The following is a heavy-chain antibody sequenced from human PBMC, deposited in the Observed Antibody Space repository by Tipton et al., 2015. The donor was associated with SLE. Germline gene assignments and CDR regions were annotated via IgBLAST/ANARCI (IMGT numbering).Heavy chain of an antibody. Sequence: TLSLTCSVSGGSVSSRTFSWGWIRQPPGKGLEWIGNFHFSGTTYYNPSLKSRVTISVDTSKNQFSLRLSSVTAADTAMYYCARDLYDFWSGYTPSGAMDVWGKGTTVTVSS. D-gene: IGHD3-3*01. V-gene: IGHV4-39*07. CDR1: GGSVSSRTFS. CDR2: FHFSGTT. J-gene: IGHJ6*03. CDR3: ARDLYDFWSGYTPSGAMDV.